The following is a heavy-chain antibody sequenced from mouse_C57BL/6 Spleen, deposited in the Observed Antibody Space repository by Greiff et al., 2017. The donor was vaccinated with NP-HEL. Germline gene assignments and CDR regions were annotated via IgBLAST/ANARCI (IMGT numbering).Heavy chain of an antibody. CDR3: ARDQTAQATWFAY. CDR2: ISYDGSN. D-gene: IGHD3-2*02. Sequence: EVKLMESGPGLVKPSQSLSLTCSVTGYSITSGYYWHWIRQFPGNKLEWMGYISYDGSNNYNPSLKNRISITRDTSKNQFFLKLNSVTTEDTATYYCARDQTAQATWFAYWGQGTLVTVSA. V-gene: IGHV3-6*01. J-gene: IGHJ3*01. CDR1: GYSITSGYY.